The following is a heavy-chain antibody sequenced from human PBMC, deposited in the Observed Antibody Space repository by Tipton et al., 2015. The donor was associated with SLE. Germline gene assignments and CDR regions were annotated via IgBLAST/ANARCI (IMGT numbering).Heavy chain of an antibody. CDR2: IYHSGST. J-gene: IGHJ4*02. V-gene: IGHV4-38-2*01. CDR1: GYSISSDYY. D-gene: IGHD2-8*02. Sequence: TLSLTCAVSGYSISSDYYWGWIRQPPGKGLEWIGSIYHSGSTYYNPSLKSRVTISVDTSKKQFSLKLSSVTAADTAVYYCARSSGYCSGNSCSTALDHWGLGTLVTGSS. CDR3: ARSSGYCSGNSCSTALDH.